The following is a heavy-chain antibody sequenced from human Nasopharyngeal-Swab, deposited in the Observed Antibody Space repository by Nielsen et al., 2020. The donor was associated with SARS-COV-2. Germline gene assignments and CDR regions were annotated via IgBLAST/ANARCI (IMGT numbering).Heavy chain of an antibody. Sequence: VRQMPGKGLEWVSSISGSGSYVYYADSVKGRFTISKDSAKNSLYLQMNSLRAEDTAVYFCARIAGRGSIYYYYMDVWGTGTTVTVSS. CDR2: ISGSGSYV. V-gene: IGHV3-21*01. J-gene: IGHJ6*03. CDR3: ARIAGRGSIYYYYMDV. D-gene: IGHD1-26*01.